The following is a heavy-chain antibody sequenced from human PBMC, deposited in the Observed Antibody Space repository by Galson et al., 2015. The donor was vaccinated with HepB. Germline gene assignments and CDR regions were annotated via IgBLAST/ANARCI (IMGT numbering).Heavy chain of an antibody. D-gene: IGHD6-19*01. Sequence: SLRLSCAASGFTFSSYAMSWVRQAPGKGLEWVSAISGSGGSTYYADSVKGRFTISRDNSKNTLYLQMNSLRAEDTAVYYCAKSYSSGWYVGELFDYWGQGTLVAVSS. J-gene: IGHJ4*02. CDR2: ISGSGGST. CDR3: AKSYSSGWYVGELFDY. V-gene: IGHV3-23*01. CDR1: GFTFSSYA.